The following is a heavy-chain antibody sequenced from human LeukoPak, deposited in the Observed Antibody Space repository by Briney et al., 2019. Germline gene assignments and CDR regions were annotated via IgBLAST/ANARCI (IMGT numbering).Heavy chain of an antibody. J-gene: IGHJ4*02. Sequence: SETLSLTCTVSGGSISSGDYYWSWFRQPPGKGLEWIGYIYYSGSTYYNPSLKSRVTISVDTSKNQFSLKLSSVTAADTAVYYCARDSRYYGSGSFDYWGQGTLVTVSS. D-gene: IGHD3-10*01. V-gene: IGHV4-30-4*01. CDR2: IYYSGST. CDR1: GGSISSGDYY. CDR3: ARDSRYYGSGSFDY.